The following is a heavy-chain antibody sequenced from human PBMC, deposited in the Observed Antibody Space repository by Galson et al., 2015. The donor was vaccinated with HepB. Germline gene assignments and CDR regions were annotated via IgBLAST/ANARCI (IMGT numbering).Heavy chain of an antibody. CDR2: IESSTGGT. V-gene: IGHV1-2*02. D-gene: IGHD6-6*01. CDR1: GYTFSDYY. J-gene: IGHJ4*02. CDR3: ARPQRAGRPVYYFDS. Sequence: SVKVSCKASGYTFSDYYIYWVRQAPGQGLEWMGWIESSTGGTHYAQKFQGRVTLTTDTSISTTYMDLGSLISDDTAVYYCARPQRAGRPVYYFDSWGQGTLVTVSS.